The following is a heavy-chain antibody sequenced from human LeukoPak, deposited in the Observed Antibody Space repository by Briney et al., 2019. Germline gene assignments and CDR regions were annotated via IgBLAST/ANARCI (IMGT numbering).Heavy chain of an antibody. J-gene: IGHJ4*02. V-gene: IGHV3-43*02. D-gene: IGHD1-26*01. Sequence: GGSLRLSCAASGFTFEDYAMHWVRQAPGKGMEWVSLISGDGGSTDYADSVKGRFTIARDNSNNSLYLQMHSLRSEDTALYYCAKDISRGGTGAFDYWGQGTLVTVSS. CDR3: AKDISRGGTGAFDY. CDR1: GFTFEDYA. CDR2: ISGDGGST.